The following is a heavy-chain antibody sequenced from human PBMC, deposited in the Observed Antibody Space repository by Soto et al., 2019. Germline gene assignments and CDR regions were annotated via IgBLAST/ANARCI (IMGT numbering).Heavy chain of an antibody. J-gene: IGHJ3*02. CDR1: GFTFSSYE. V-gene: IGHV3-48*03. CDR3: ARVPGSSASWDNDAFDI. Sequence: GGSLRLSCAASGFTFSSYEMNWVRQAPGKGLEWVSYISSSGSTIYYADSVKGRFTISRDNAKNSLYLQMNSLRAEDTAVYYCARVPGSSASWDNDAFDIWGQGTMVTVSS. CDR2: ISSSGSTI. D-gene: IGHD2-2*01.